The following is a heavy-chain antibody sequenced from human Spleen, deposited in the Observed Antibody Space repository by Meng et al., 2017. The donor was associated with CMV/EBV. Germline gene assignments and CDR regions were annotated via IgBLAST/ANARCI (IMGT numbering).Heavy chain of an antibody. J-gene: IGHJ2*01. D-gene: IGHD6-13*01. CDR1: GYSFHSHW. CDR2: IYPGDSDT. Sequence: SGYSFHSHWIAWVRQMPGKGLELMGIIYPGDSDTRYSPSFQGQVTISADKSITTAYLQWSSLKASDTAMYYCARRLAAGTVWYFDLWGRGTLVTVSS. CDR3: ARRLAAGTVWYFDL. V-gene: IGHV5-51*01.